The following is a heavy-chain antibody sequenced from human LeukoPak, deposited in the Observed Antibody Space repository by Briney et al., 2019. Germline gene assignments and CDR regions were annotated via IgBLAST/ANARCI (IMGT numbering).Heavy chain of an antibody. J-gene: IGHJ3*02. CDR2: INTNTGNP. CDR3: ARENYYDSSGYSDADAFDI. D-gene: IGHD3-22*01. CDR1: GYTFTSYV. V-gene: IGHV7-4-1*02. Sequence: ASVKVSCKASGYTFTSYVINWVRQAPGQGLEWMGWINTNTGNPTYAQGFTGRFVFSLDTSVSTAYLQISSLKAEDTAVYYCARENYYDSSGYSDADAFDIWGQGTMVTVSS.